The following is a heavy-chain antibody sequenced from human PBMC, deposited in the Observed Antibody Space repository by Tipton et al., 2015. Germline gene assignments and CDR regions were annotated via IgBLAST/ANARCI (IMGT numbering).Heavy chain of an antibody. Sequence: TLSLTCTVSGGSISSGGYYWSWIRQHPGKGLEWIGYIYYSGTTYYNPSLKSRVTISVDTSKNQFSLKLSSVTAADTAVYYCARDPWRYSSRWKTYYYYGMDVWGQGTTVTVSS. CDR1: GGSISSGGYY. J-gene: IGHJ6*02. V-gene: IGHV4-31*03. CDR2: IYYSGTT. D-gene: IGHD6-13*01. CDR3: ARDPWRYSSRWKTYYYYGMDV.